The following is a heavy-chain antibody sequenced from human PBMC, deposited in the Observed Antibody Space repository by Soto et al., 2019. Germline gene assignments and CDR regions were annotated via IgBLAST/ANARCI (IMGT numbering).Heavy chain of an antibody. J-gene: IGHJ6*02. CDR2: IIPIFGTA. D-gene: IGHD6-6*01. CDR1: GGTFSSSA. Sequence: SVKVSCKASGGTFSSSAISWVRQAPGQGLEWMGGIIPIFGTANYAQKFQGRVTIPADKSTSTAYMELSSLRSEDTAVYYCVGSSSTYYYYYSGMDVWGQGTTVTVS. CDR3: VGSSSTYYYYYSGMDV. V-gene: IGHV1-69*06.